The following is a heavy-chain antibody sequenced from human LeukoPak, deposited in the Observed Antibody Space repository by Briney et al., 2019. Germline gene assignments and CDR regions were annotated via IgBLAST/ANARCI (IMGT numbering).Heavy chain of an antibody. CDR1: GFTFSSYG. CDR2: ISGSGGST. V-gene: IGHV3-23*01. Sequence: GGSLRLSCAASGFTFSSYGMHWVHQAPGKGLEWVSAISGSGGSTYYADSVKGRFTISRDNSKNTLYLQMNSLRAEDTAVYYCAKGRRIAAATNFDYWGQGTLVTVSS. D-gene: IGHD6-13*01. J-gene: IGHJ4*02. CDR3: AKGRRIAAATNFDY.